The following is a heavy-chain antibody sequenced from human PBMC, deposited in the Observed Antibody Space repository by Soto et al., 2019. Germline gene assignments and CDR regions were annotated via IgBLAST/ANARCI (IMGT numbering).Heavy chain of an antibody. CDR1: GFTFDDYA. CDR2: ISWNSGSI. CDR3: AKGSSGWYDAFDI. Sequence: EVQLVESGGGLVQPGRSLRLSCAASGFTFDDYAMHWVRRAPGKGLEWVSGISWNSGSIGYADSVKGRFTISRDNAKNSLYLQMNSLRAEDTALYYCAKGSSGWYDAFDIWGQGTMVTVSS. V-gene: IGHV3-9*01. J-gene: IGHJ3*02. D-gene: IGHD6-19*01.